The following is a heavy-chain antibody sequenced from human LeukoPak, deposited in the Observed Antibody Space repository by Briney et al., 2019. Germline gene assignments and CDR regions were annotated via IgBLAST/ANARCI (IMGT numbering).Heavy chain of an antibody. D-gene: IGHD6-19*01. V-gene: IGHV4-39*01. CDR2: IYYSGST. CDR3: ARHSRAVAGYYYYYYGMDV. J-gene: IGHJ6*02. Sequence: SETLPLTCTVSGGSISSSSYYWGWIRQPPGTGLEWIGSIYYSGSTYYNPSLKSRVTISVDTSKNQFSLKLSSVTAADTAVYYCARHSRAVAGYYYYYYGMDVWGQGTTVTVSS. CDR1: GGSISSSSYY.